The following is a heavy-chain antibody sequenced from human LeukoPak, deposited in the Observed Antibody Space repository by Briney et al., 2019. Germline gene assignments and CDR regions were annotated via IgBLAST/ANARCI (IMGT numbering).Heavy chain of an antibody. D-gene: IGHD4-23*01. CDR3: VKDVEHGLTRYYYMDV. Sequence: PGGSLRLSCAASGFTFSSYAMSWVRQAPGKGLEWVSAISGSGGSTYYADSVKGRFTISRDNSKNTLYLQMNSLRAEDTAVYYCVKDVEHGLTRYYYMDVWGKGTTVTVSS. V-gene: IGHV3-23*01. J-gene: IGHJ6*03. CDR2: ISGSGGST. CDR1: GFTFSSYA.